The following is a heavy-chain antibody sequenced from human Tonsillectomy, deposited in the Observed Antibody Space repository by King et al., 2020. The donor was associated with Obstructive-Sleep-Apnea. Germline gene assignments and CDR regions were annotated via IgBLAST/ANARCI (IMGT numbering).Heavy chain of an antibody. CDR3: ASRRHRSSRYGDHSDTDC. D-gene: IGHD4-17*01. V-gene: IGHV3-30*04. J-gene: IGHJ4*02. Sequence: VQLVESGGGVVQPGRSLRLSCAASGFTFSSYAMHWVRQAPGKGLEWVAVISYDGSNKYYADSVKGRFTISRDNSKNTLYLQMNSLRAEDTAVYYCASRRHRSSRYGDHSDTDCWGQGTLVTVSS. CDR1: GFTFSSYA. CDR2: ISYDGSNK.